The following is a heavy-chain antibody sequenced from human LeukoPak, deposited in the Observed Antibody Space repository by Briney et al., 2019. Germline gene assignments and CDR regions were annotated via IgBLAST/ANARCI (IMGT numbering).Heavy chain of an antibody. CDR2: ISAYNGNT. Sequence: ASVKVSCKASGYTFTSYGISWVRQAPGQGLEWMGWISAYNGNTNYAQKFQGRVTMTRNTSISTAYMELSSLRSEDTAVYYCARGIGYSYGLGYWFDPWGQGTLVTVSS. V-gene: IGHV1-18*01. J-gene: IGHJ5*02. CDR3: ARGIGYSYGLGYWFDP. CDR1: GYTFTSYG. D-gene: IGHD5-18*01.